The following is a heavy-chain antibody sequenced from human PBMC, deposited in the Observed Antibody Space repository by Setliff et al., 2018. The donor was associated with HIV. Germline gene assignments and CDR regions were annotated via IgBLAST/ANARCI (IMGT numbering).Heavy chain of an antibody. Sequence: PSETLSLTCAVYGGSFSGYYWSWIRQPPGKGLEWIGEINHSGSTNYNPSLKSRLTISVDRSKNQFSLRLSSVTAADTAVYYCARQGAVTGHSFDYWGQGALVTV. V-gene: IGHV4-34*01. J-gene: IGHJ4*02. CDR3: ARQGAVTGHSFDY. D-gene: IGHD6-19*01. CDR2: INHSGST. CDR1: GGSFSGYY.